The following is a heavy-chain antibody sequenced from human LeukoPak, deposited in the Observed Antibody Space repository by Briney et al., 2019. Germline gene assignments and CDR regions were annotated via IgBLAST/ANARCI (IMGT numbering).Heavy chain of an antibody. V-gene: IGHV3-23*01. Sequence: PGGSLRLSCAASGITFSSHAMSGVRQAPGKGREWVSLISGRGGHKYTGDSVKGRFNISRDNSTNRLYLQKTSLRPEDTAVYYCAKGGAAAMRDGYNYYYYYMEVWGRGTTVTVSS. D-gene: IGHD5-24*01. J-gene: IGHJ6*03. CDR3: AKGGAAAMRDGYNYYYYYMEV. CDR2: ISGRGGHK. CDR1: GITFSSHA.